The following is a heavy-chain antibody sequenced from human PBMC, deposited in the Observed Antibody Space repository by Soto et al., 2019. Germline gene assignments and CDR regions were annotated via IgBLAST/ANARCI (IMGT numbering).Heavy chain of an antibody. Sequence: LRLSCEAFGFTFSTYTMNWVRQAPGKGLEWVSYISSSGRTISYADPVKGRFSISRDNAKNSLYLQMNSLRGEDTAVYYCARESEDLTSNFDYWGQGTLVTVSS. CDR3: ARESEDLTSNFDY. CDR2: ISSSGRTI. V-gene: IGHV3-48*04. CDR1: GFTFSTYT. J-gene: IGHJ4*02.